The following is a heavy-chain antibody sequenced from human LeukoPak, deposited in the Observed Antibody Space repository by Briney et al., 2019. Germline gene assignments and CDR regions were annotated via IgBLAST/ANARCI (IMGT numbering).Heavy chain of an antibody. V-gene: IGHV1-69*04. CDR3: ASDYYGSGTMASGMDV. CDR1: GCTFSSYA. J-gene: IGHJ6*01. Sequence: AVKVSCKACGCTFSSYAISWVRQAPGQGLEWMGRIIPILGIANYAQKFQGRVTITADKSTSTAYMELSSLRSEDTAVYYCASDYYGSGTMASGMDVWGQGTTVTVSS. D-gene: IGHD3-10*01. CDR2: IIPILGIA.